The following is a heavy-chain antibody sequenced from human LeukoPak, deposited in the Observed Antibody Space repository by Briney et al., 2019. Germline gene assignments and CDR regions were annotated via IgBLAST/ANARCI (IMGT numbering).Heavy chain of an antibody. CDR1: GSTFISYL. Sequence: GGSLRLPCEASGSTFISYLIHWGRQAPGKGREWVALISKDGTRDWYATSVRGRFTISRDNSKNTVYLHMNSLRPEDTALYYCVRDAGTIPEVVNAHFDYWGQGTLVTVSS. J-gene: IGHJ4*02. D-gene: IGHD1-14*01. V-gene: IGHV3-30-3*01. CDR2: ISKDGTRD. CDR3: VRDAGTIPEVVNAHFDY.